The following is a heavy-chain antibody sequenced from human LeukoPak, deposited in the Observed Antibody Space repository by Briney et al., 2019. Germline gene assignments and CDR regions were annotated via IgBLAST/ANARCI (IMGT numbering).Heavy chain of an antibody. CDR1: GFTFSSYS. J-gene: IGHJ4*02. CDR2: ISSSSSYI. CDR3: ASSGYSYGGGLN. V-gene: IGHV3-21*06. D-gene: IGHD5-18*01. Sequence: GGSLRLSCAASGFTFSSYSMNWVRQAPGKGLEWVSSISSSSSYIYYADSVKGRFTISRDNAKNSLYLQMNSLRAEDTAVYYCASSGYSYGGGLNWGQGTLVTVSS.